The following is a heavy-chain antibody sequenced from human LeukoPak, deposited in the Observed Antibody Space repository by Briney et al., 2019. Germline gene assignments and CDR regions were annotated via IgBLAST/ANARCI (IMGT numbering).Heavy chain of an antibody. V-gene: IGHV3-48*01. D-gene: IGHD3-3*01. J-gene: IGHJ5*02. CDR2: ISSSSSTI. CDR1: GFTFSSYS. CDR3: ATDRPHYAFWSGKYCNWFDP. Sequence: PGGSLRLSCAASGFTFSSYSMNWVRQAPGKGLEGVSYISSSSSTIYYADSVKGRFTISRDNAKNSLYLQMNRLRAEDTAVYYCATDRPHYAFWSGKYCNWFDPWGQGTLVTVSS.